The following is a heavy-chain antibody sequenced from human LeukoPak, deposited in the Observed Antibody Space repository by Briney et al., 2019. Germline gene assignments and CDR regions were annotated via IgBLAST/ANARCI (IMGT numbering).Heavy chain of an antibody. J-gene: IGHJ4*02. CDR3: AKDGSGSYYFDY. D-gene: IGHD1-26*01. CDR2: ISGSGGST. V-gene: IGHV3-23*01. Sequence: GGSLRLSCAASGFTFSSYAMSWVRQAPGKGLEWVSAISGSGGSTYYADPVKGRFTISRDNSKNTLYLQMNSLRSEDTAVYYCAKDGSGSYYFDYWGQGTLVTVSS. CDR1: GFTFSSYA.